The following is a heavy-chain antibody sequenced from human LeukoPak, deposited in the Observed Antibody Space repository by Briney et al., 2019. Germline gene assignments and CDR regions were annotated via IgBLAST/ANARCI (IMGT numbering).Heavy chain of an antibody. V-gene: IGHV3-74*01. CDR1: GFTFSNSW. Sequence: GGSLRLSCAASGFTFSNSWMHWVRQAPGKGLEWVSRMNSDGSTINYADSVKGRFTISRDNARNILYLQMSSLGSEDTAVYFCARAGNYYYDYWGQGTLVTVSS. J-gene: IGHJ4*02. CDR3: ARAGNYYYDY. CDR2: MNSDGSTI. D-gene: IGHD1-7*01.